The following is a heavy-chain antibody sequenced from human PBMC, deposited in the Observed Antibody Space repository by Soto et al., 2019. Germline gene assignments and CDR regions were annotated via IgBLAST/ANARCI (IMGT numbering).Heavy chain of an antibody. CDR2: INHSGST. V-gene: IGHV4-34*01. D-gene: IGHD3-22*01. CDR1: GGSFSGYY. CDR3: ARGKRGSGYYRDFDY. J-gene: IGHJ4*02. Sequence: QVQLQQWGAGLLKPSETLSLTCAVYGGSFSGYYWSWIRQPPGQGLERIGEINHSGSTNYNPSLKSRVTISVDTSKNQFSLKLSSVTAADTAVYYCARGKRGSGYYRDFDYWGQGTLVTVAS.